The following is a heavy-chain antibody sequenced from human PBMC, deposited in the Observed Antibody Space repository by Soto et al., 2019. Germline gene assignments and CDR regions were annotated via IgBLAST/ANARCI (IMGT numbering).Heavy chain of an antibody. D-gene: IGHD2-2*01. CDR3: ARDLTTWASYYYYGMDV. J-gene: IGHJ6*02. Sequence: PVGSLRLSCAASGFTFSSYAVHWVRQAPGKGLEWVAVISYDGSNKYYADSVKGRFTISRDNSKNTLYLQMNSLRAEDTAVYYCARDLTTWASYYYYGMDVWGQGTTVTVSS. CDR1: GFTFSSYA. V-gene: IGHV3-30-3*01. CDR2: ISYDGSNK.